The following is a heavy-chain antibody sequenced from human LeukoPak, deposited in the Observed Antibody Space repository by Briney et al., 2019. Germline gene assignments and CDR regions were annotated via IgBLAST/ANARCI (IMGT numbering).Heavy chain of an antibody. J-gene: IGHJ6*03. CDR2: IYYSGST. Sequence: PSETLSLTCTVSGGSISSSSYYWGWIRQPPGKGLEWIGSIYYSGSTYYNPSLKSRVTISVDTSKNQFSLKLSSVTAADTAVYYCARNREEFWSGYPYYYYYMDVWGKGTTVTVSS. V-gene: IGHV4-39*07. CDR3: ARNREEFWSGYPYYYYYMDV. CDR1: GGSISSSSYY. D-gene: IGHD3-3*01.